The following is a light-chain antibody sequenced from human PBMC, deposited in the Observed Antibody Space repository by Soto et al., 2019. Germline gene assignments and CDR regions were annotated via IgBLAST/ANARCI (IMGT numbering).Light chain of an antibody. CDR3: QHYNSYSEA. V-gene: IGKV1-5*03. CDR1: QTISSW. Sequence: DIQMTQSPSTLSGSVGDRVTITCRASQTISSWLAWYQQKPGKAPKLLIYKGSTLKSGVPSRFSGSGSGTEFTLTISSLQPDDFATYYCQHYNSYSEALGQGTKVDIK. CDR2: KGS. J-gene: IGKJ1*01.